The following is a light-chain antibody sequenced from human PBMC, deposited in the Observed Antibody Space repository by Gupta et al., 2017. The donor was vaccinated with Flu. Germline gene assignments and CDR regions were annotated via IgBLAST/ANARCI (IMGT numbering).Light chain of an antibody. Sequence: DIQMTQSPSSLSASIGDRVTITCRASQIISVYLNWYQHKPGRAPQLLIYHTFSLQNGVPSRFSGSGSGTDFTLTINSLQPEDFAIYYCQQSHSNPRTFGQGTKVEVK. CDR1: QIISVY. CDR3: QQSHSNPRT. CDR2: HTF. V-gene: IGKV1-39*01. J-gene: IGKJ1*01.